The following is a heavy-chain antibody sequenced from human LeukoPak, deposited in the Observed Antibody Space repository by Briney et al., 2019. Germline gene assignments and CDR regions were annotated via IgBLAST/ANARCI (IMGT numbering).Heavy chain of an antibody. CDR3: ASETKGFFDWLTPEHN. CDR1: GFTFSSYA. D-gene: IGHD3-9*01. J-gene: IGHJ4*02. CDR2: ISSSSSYI. V-gene: IGHV3-21*01. Sequence: PGGSLRLSCAASGFTFSSYAMHWVRQAPGKGLEWVSSISSSSSYIYYADSVKGRFTISRDNAKNSLYLQMNSLRAEDTAVYYCASETKGFFDWLTPEHNWGQGTLVTVSS.